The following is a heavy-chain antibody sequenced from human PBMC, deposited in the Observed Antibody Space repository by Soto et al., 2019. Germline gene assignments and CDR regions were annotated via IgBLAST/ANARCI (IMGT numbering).Heavy chain of an antibody. CDR1: GASISGFY. J-gene: IGHJ5*02. CDR3: VRDGTKTLRDWFDP. CDR2: IYATGTT. V-gene: IGHV4-4*07. Sequence: SETLSLTCTVSGASISGFYWSWIRKSAGKGLEWIGRIYATGTTDYNPSLNSRVMMSVDTSKKQFSLKLRSVTAADTAVYYCVRDGTKTLRDWFDPWGQGISVTVSS. D-gene: IGHD1-1*01.